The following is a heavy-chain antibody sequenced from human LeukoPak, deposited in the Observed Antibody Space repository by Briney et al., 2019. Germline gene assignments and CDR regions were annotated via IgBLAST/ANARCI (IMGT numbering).Heavy chain of an antibody. J-gene: IGHJ1*01. V-gene: IGHV3-74*01. D-gene: IGHD5-18*01. CDR3: ARGGYGXHMG. CDR1: GFTFSSYW. Sequence: GGSLRLSCAASGFTFSSYWMHWVRQVPGKGLVWISRMSSDGTSTSYADSVKGRFTISRDNAKSTVHLQMNSLRAEDTAVYYCARGGYGXHMGWGXXXLVTVSS. CDR2: MSSDGTST.